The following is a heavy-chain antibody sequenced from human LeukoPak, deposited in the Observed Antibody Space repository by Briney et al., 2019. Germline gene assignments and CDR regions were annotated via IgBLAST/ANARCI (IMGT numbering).Heavy chain of an antibody. V-gene: IGHV4-59*01. Sequence: SETLSLTGAVSGDSITSYYWNWIRKPPGKGLEWIGYLHYTGSTDYNPSLRSRVTMWVDASKKQLSLRMTSVTAADTAIYYCANQGSREVRGFDYWGLGTLVTVSS. J-gene: IGHJ4*02. CDR3: ANQGSREVRGFDY. D-gene: IGHD2-2*01. CDR1: GDSITSYY. CDR2: LHYTGST.